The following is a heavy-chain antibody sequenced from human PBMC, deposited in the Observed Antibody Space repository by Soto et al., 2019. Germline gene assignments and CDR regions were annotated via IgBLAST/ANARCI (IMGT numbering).Heavy chain of an antibody. D-gene: IGHD3-16*01. J-gene: IGHJ2*01. V-gene: IGHV4-34*01. CDR3: ARESPHNLAWPPWVWYFDL. CDR1: GGSFSGYY. CDR2: INDRGSI. Sequence: QVQLQQWGAGPLRPLETLSLTCGVSGGSFSGYYWAWIRQSPGKGLEWIGEINDRGSINYNPSLKKRISISIYTSKKHFFPKLRSVTAADPAGNYCARESPHNLAWPPWVWYFDLWGRGTLVTVSS.